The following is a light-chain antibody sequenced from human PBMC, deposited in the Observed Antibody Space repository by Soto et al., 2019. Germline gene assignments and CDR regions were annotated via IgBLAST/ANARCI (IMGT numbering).Light chain of an antibody. CDR1: QSVSNF. J-gene: IGKJ1*01. CDR3: QQYSNWPSWT. V-gene: IGKV3-15*01. Sequence: EKVMTQSPATLSMSPGERATLSRRASQSVSNFLAWYQQKPGQAPRLLIYGASTRATGVPARFSGSGSGTEFTLTISSLQSEDFAVYYCQQYSNWPSWTFGQGTKVDIK. CDR2: GAS.